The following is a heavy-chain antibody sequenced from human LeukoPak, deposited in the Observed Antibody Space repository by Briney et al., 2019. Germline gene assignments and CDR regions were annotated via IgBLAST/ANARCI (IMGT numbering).Heavy chain of an antibody. CDR3: AKVGEYYYDSSGYFDY. CDR2: IYYSGST. V-gene: IGHV4-59*12. CDR1: GGSISSYY. D-gene: IGHD3-22*01. Sequence: PSETLSLTCTVSGGSISSYYWSWIRQPPGKGLEWIGYIYYSGSTNYNPSLKSRVTISVDTSKNQFSLKLSSVTAADTAVYYCAKVGEYYYDSSGYFDYWGQGTLVTVSS. J-gene: IGHJ4*02.